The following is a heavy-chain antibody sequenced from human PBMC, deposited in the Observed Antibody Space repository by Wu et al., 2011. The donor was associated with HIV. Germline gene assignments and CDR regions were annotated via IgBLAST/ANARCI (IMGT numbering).Heavy chain of an antibody. CDR1: EATFSNYA. J-gene: IGHJ6*03. D-gene: IGHD2-2*01. Sequence: QVQLXQSRGVRWNEDRGSVGGRSSSQGFSEATFSNYAFSWVRQALGQGLEWMGGIIPIFGTPNHAQRFQGRVTITADKSTSTAYMELSSLRSEDTAVYYCARSGGPVIVVVPTADQPVPGHYYYMDVWGKGTTVTVSS. V-gene: IGHV1-69*14. CDR2: IIPIFGTP. CDR3: ARSGGPVIVVVPTADQPVPGHYYYMDV.